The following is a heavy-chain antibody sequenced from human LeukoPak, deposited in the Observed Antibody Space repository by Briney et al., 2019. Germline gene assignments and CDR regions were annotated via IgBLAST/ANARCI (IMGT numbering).Heavy chain of an antibody. D-gene: IGHD2-2*01. Sequence: PGGSLRLSCAASGFTVSSNFMTWVRQAPGKGLEWVSVIYSGGSTYYADSVKDRFTISRDNSKNMLYLQMNSLRAEDTAVYYCAKAIGYCSSTSCYYPGVDYWGQGTLVTVSS. J-gene: IGHJ4*02. CDR2: IYSGGST. CDR3: AKAIGYCSSTSCYYPGVDY. V-gene: IGHV3-66*01. CDR1: GFTVSSNF.